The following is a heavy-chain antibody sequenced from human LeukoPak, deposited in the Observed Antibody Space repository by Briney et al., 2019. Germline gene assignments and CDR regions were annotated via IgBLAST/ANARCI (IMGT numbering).Heavy chain of an antibody. J-gene: IGHJ4*02. CDR1: GFTFSSYG. Sequence: PATSLRLSCATSGFTFSSYGMHWVRQAPGKGLEWVALIWFDGSNKYYADSVKGRFTISRDNSNNTLYLQMNSLRVEDTAVYYCARQTTVATDCWGQGTLVTVSS. CDR2: IWFDGSNK. V-gene: IGHV3-33*01. CDR3: ARQTTVATDC. D-gene: IGHD4-23*01.